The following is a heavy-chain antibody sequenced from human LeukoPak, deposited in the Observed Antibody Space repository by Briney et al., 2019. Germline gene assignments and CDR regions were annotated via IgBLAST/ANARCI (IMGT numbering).Heavy chain of an antibody. CDR1: GFMLSVYY. CDR3: AKDEGTSMLLNR. CDR2: ISPTGSYT. V-gene: IGHV3-11*03. Sequence: GGSLRLSCEASGFMLSVYYMSWFRLAPGKGLEWIGYISPTGSYTTYADSVKGRFTISRDNSRNTLYLQMNSPRAEDTAVYYCAKDEGTSMLLNRWGQGTLVTASS. D-gene: IGHD2/OR15-2a*01. J-gene: IGHJ4*02.